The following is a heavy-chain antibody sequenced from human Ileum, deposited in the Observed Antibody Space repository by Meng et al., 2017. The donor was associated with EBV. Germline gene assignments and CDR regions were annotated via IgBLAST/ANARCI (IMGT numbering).Heavy chain of an antibody. CDR1: CVCSSGDYW. D-gene: IGHD1-26*01. J-gene: IGHJ4*02. V-gene: IGHV4-4*03. CDR3: VGGGTYYLSY. Sequence: QVPRPGPGPVAAPPLLSLSCTCAGACVCSSGDYWRRWVRQSPEKVVGWIGEIYPTGPTYNTPSHKGRVSTPIDKSKHQPSLKLNSVTAADTAVYYCVGGGTYYLSYWGQGSLVTVSS. CDR2: IYPTGPT.